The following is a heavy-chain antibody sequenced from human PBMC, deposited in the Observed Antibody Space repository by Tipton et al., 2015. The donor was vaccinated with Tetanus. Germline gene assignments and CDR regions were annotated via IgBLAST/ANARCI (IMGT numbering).Heavy chain of an antibody. CDR1: GGSLKSGGYY. CDR3: ARHLYGYWFDP. Sequence: TLSLTCNVSGGSLKSGGYYWTWIRQHPVRGLEWIASIYFEGSTYYSPSLKSRVIIAVDTAQNLFSLRLSSVTAADTAVYYCARHLYGYWFDPWGQGAQVTVSS. J-gene: IGHJ5*02. CDR2: IYFEGST. V-gene: IGHV4-39*01. D-gene: IGHD5-18*01.